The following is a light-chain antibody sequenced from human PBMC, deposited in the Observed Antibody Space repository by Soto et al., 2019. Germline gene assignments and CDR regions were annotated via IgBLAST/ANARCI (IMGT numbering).Light chain of an antibody. Sequence: DIQMTQSPSSLSASVGDRVTITCRASQGISNYLAWYQQKPGTVPKLLIYAASTLQSGVTSRFSGSGSGTDFTLTISSLQREDVATYYCQKYNSAPPWWFGQGNKVEIK. CDR3: QKYNSAPPWW. CDR1: QGISNY. J-gene: IGKJ1*01. CDR2: AAS. V-gene: IGKV1-27*01.